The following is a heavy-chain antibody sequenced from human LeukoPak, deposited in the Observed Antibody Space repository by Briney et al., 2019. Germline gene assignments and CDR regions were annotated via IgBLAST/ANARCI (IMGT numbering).Heavy chain of an antibody. D-gene: IGHD5-18*01. V-gene: IGHV3-9*01. CDR3: AKTDTGMGEDYYYYNGLDV. Sequence: SLRLSCAASGFTFDDYAMHWVRQTPGKGLEWVSGISWNSDSIGYADSVKGRFTISRDNAKNSLYLQMNSLRVEDTALYYCAKTDTGMGEDYYYYNGLDVWGQGTTVTVSS. CDR1: GFTFDDYA. CDR2: ISWNSDSI. J-gene: IGHJ6*02.